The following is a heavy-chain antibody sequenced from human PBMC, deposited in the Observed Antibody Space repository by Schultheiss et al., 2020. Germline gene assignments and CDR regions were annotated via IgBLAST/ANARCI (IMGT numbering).Heavy chain of an antibody. CDR1: RGSLSSSSCS. CDR3: AGSPTYCSSTSCFPPTYDILTVPYGMDV. D-gene: IGHD2-2*01. J-gene: IGHJ6*02. V-gene: IGHV4-61*01. Sequence: SETLSLTRTVSRGSLSSSSCSWDWIRQPPGKGLEWIGYIYYSGSTNYNPSLKSRVTMSVDTSKNQFSLKLSSVTAADTAVYYCAGSPTYCSSTSCFPPTYDILTVPYGMDVWGQGTTVTVSS. CDR2: IYYSGST.